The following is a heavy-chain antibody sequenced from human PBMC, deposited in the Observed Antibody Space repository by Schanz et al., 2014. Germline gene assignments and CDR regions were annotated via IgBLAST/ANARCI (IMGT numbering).Heavy chain of an antibody. CDR3: AKVWKDHRIAGRPGWSDGMDV. D-gene: IGHD6-6*01. Sequence: DVQLLESGGGLVQPGGSLRLSCAASAFALNNYDMTWVRQAPGKGLEWVSCIRGSGGSTLYADSVQGLFTISRDDSKNMLYLQMNSLRAADTAVYYCAKVWKDHRIAGRPGWSDGMDVWGQGTTVTVSS. CDR2: IRGSGGST. J-gene: IGHJ6*02. V-gene: IGHV3-23*01. CDR1: AFALNNYD.